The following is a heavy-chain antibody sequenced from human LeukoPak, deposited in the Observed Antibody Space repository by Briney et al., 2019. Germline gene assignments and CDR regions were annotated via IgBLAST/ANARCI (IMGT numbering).Heavy chain of an antibody. CDR2: IGSSSSKM. D-gene: IGHD4-17*01. CDR1: GFTFSSYS. V-gene: IGHV3-21*01. CDR3: AREDGEGFDP. J-gene: IGHJ5*02. Sequence: GGSLRLSCAASGFTFSSYSMNWVRQAPGKGLEWVSSIGSSSSKMYYADSVKGRFTISRDNAKNSLYLQMNSLRAEDTAVYYCAREDGEGFDPWGQGTLVTVSS.